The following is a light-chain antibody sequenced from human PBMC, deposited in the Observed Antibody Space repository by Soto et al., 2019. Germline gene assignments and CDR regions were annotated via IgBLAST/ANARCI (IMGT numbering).Light chain of an antibody. CDR3: QQYDTSPRP. CDR1: QDVSSSY. CDR2: GTS. V-gene: IGKV3-20*01. J-gene: IGKJ2*01. Sequence: DIVMSQSLTTLSLSPRERATLSCRASQDVSSSYLAWYQQKLGQAPRLLMYGTSNRATGIPDRFSGSGSGTDFTLTISRLEAEDFAVYYCQQYDTSPRPFGQGTKVAIK.